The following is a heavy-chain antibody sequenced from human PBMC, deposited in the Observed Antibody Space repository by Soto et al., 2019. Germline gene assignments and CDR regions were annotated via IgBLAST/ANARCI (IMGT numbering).Heavy chain of an antibody. CDR2: ISSRSSII. CDR3: ARDCGKGYGMDV. CDR1: GFTFSNYN. V-gene: IGHV3-48*02. J-gene: IGHJ6*02. Sequence: GGSLRLSCAASGFTFSNYNMNWVRQAPGKGLEWVSHISSRSSIIYYADSVKGRFTISRDNAKNSLYLQMNSLRDEDTAVYYCARDCGKGYGMDVWGQGTTVTVSS.